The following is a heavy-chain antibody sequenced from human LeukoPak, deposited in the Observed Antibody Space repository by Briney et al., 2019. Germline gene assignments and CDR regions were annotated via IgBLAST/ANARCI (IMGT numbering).Heavy chain of an antibody. Sequence: SETLSLTCVVSGGSINNYYWSWIRQPPGKGLEWIAYIYSSGNTNYNPSFKSRVTVSVDTSKNQLSLRLTSVAAADTAIYYCARQPSATAAFDNWGQGTMVIVSS. CDR2: IYSSGNT. J-gene: IGHJ3*02. V-gene: IGHV4-59*08. D-gene: IGHD5-18*01. CDR1: GGSINNYY. CDR3: ARQPSATAAFDN.